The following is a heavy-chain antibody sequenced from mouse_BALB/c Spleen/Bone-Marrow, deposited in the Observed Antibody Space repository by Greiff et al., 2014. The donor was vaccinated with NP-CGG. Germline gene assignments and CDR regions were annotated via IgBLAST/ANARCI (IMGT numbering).Heavy chain of an antibody. CDR1: GFNIKDTY. J-gene: IGHJ1*01. Sequence: VQLKQSGSELVKPGASVKLSCAASGFNIKDTYMHWVKQRPEQGLEWIGRIDPANGDTKYDPKFQGKATITADTSSNTAYLQLSSLTSEDTAVYYCTRPSFYYGSSYWYFDVWGAGITVTVSS. CDR2: IDPANGDT. CDR3: TRPSFYYGSSYWYFDV. V-gene: IGHV14-3*02. D-gene: IGHD1-1*01.